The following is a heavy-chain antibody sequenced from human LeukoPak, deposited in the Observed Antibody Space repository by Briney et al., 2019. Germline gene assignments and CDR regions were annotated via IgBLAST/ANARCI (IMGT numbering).Heavy chain of an antibody. J-gene: IGHJ4*02. V-gene: IGHV3-53*01. CDR2: IYSGGST. D-gene: IGHD3-22*01. CDR3: ARSTYYYDSSGYPGHDY. Sequence: GGSLRLSCAASGFTVSSNYMSWVRQAPGKGLEWVSVIYSGGSTYYADSVKGRFSISRDNSKNTLYLQMNSLRAEDTAVYYCARSTYYYDSSGYPGHDYWGQGTLVTVSS. CDR1: GFTVSSNY.